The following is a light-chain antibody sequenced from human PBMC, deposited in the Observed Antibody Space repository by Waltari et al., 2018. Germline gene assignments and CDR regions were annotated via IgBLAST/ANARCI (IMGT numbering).Light chain of an antibody. CDR1: SSDVGGYHY. CDR2: EGS. J-gene: IGLJ2*01. Sequence: QSALTQPPSASGSPGPSVTISCTGTSSDVGGYHYVSWYQQHPGKAPKLMIYEGSKRPSGVPDRFSGSKSGNTASLTVSGLQAEDEADYYCSSYAGSNNYVVFGGGTKLTVL. CDR3: SSYAGSNNYVV. V-gene: IGLV2-8*01.